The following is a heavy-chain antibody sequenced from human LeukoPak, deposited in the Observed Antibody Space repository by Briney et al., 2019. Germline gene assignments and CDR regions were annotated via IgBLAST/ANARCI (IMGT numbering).Heavy chain of an antibody. V-gene: IGHV3-23*01. CDR2: VDGGGGGT. J-gene: IGHJ4*02. D-gene: IGHD6-13*01. CDR3: AKQSAGSAAWYSLHYDF. CDR1: GFTLSSYA. Sequence: RGSLRLSCAASGFTLSSYAMTWVRQAPGRGLEWVSSVDGGGGGTYYADSVKGRFTISSDNSKDTLYLQMIGLRAEDTAVYFCAKQSAGSAAWYSLHYDFWGQGTLVTVSS.